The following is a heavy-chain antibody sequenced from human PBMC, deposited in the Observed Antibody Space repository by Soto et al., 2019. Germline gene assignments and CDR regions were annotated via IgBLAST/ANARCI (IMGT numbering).Heavy chain of an antibody. V-gene: IGHV4-30-4*01. J-gene: IGHJ5*02. CDR2: IYYSGST. D-gene: IGHD2-2*01. CDR1: GGSISRGDYY. Sequence: SETLSLTCTVSGGSISRGDYYWSWIRPPPGKGLEWIGYIYYSGSTYYNPSLKSRVTISVDTSKNQFSLKLSSVTAADTAVYYCARSSSTSLNWFDPWGQGTLVTVSS. CDR3: ARSSSTSLNWFDP.